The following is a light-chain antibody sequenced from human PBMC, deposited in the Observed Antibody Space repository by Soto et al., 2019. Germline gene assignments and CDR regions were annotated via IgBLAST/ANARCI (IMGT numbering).Light chain of an antibody. J-gene: IGKJ1*01. CDR1: QSISSW. CDR2: KAS. CDR3: QQYNSDQWT. Sequence: DIQMTQSPSTLSASVGDRVTITCRASQSISSWLAWYQQKPGKAPKLLIYKASSLESGVPSRFSGSGSGTEFTLTISSLQPNDLATYYCQQYNSDQWTFGQGTKVEIQ. V-gene: IGKV1-5*03.